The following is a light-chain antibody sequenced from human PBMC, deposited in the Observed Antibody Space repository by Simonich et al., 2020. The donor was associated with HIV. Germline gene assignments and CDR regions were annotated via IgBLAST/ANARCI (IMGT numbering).Light chain of an antibody. V-gene: IGKV1-39*01. CDR1: QRIRNY. CDR2: AAS. J-gene: IGKJ2*01. Sequence: MTQSPSSLSASVGDRVNITCRASQRIRNYLNWYQQKPGKAPNLLIFAASTLQSGVPSSFSGSGSGTEFTLTITSLQADDVAIYYCQQYYSTPHTFGQGTKLEIK. CDR3: QQYYSTPHT.